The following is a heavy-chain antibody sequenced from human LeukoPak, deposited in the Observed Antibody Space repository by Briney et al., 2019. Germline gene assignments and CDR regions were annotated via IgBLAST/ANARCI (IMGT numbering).Heavy chain of an antibody. D-gene: IGHD3-22*01. CDR1: GITVSTNY. CDR3: AIRYYYDSSGYYPLSD. CDR2: IYSGGAT. Sequence: GGSLRLSCAASGITVSTNYMSWVRQAPGKGLEWVSIIYSGGATFYADSVKGRFTISRDNSKNTLYLQMNSLRAEDTAVYYCAIRYYYDSSGYYPLSDWGQGTLVTVSS. J-gene: IGHJ4*02. V-gene: IGHV3-53*01.